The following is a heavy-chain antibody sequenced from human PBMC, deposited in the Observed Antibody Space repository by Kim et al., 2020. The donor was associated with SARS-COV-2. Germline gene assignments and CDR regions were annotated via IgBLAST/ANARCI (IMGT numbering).Heavy chain of an antibody. J-gene: IGHJ6*02. CDR2: INHSGSP. CDR3: ARQGVATIYYYYGMDV. D-gene: IGHD5-12*01. Sequence: SETLSLTCAVYGGSFSGYYWSWIRQPPGKGLEWIGEINHSGSPNYNPSLKSRVTISVDTSKNQFSLKLSSVTAADTAVYYCARQGVATIYYYYGMDVWGQGTTVTVSS. CDR1: GGSFSGYY. V-gene: IGHV4-34*01.